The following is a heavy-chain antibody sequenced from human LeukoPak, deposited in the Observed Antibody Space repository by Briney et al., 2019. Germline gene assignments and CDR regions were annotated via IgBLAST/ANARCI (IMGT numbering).Heavy chain of an antibody. Sequence: SETLSLTCTVSGGSISSGGYYWSWIRQPPGKGLEWIGYIYHSGSTYYNPSLKSRVTISVDRSKNQYSLKLSSVTAADTAVYYCARGGGGSYYDAFDIWGQGTMVTVSS. D-gene: IGHD1-26*01. V-gene: IGHV4-30-2*01. J-gene: IGHJ3*02. CDR3: ARGGGGSYYDAFDI. CDR1: GGSISSGGYY. CDR2: IYHSGST.